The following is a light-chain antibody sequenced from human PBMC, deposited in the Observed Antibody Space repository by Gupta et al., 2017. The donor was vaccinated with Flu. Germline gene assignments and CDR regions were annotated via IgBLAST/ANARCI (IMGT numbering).Light chain of an antibody. CDR2: EVS. Sequence: QSALTQPASVSGSRGQSITISCTGTSSDVGGYNYVSWYQQHPGKAPKLMIYEVSNRPSGVSNRFSGSKSGNTASLTISGLHSEDEADYFCSSYTSTTTPGVFGTGTRVTVL. J-gene: IGLJ1*01. CDR3: SSYTSTTTPGV. V-gene: IGLV2-14*01. CDR1: SSDVGGYNY.